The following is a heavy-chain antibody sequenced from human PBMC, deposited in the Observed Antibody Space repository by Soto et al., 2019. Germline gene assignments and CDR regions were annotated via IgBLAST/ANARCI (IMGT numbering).Heavy chain of an antibody. J-gene: IGHJ4*02. Sequence: EVQLVESGGGLVQPGGSLRLSFAASGFTFSSYWMHWVRQAPGKGLVWVSRIIRDGSTTNYADSVKGRFTISRDNAKNTLYLQMNSLRAEDPAVYYCARGINGDYGSDYWGQGTLVTVSS. CDR3: ARGINGDYGSDY. V-gene: IGHV3-74*01. D-gene: IGHD4-17*01. CDR2: IIRDGSTT. CDR1: GFTFSSYW.